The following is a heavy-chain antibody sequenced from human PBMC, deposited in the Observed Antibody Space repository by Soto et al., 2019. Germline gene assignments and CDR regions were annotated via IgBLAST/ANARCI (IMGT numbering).Heavy chain of an antibody. Sequence: SETLSLTCTFSCGSISGYYWSWIRQPPGKGLEWIGNVYYSGGAKYNPSVKRRVSISVDTSKNQFSLNLSSVTAADTAVYYCTRDGDGRMTTNPYYYYGMDVWGPGITVTVSS. J-gene: IGHJ6*02. CDR2: VYYSGGA. V-gene: IGHV4-59*01. D-gene: IGHD2-21*02. CDR3: TRDGDGRMTTNPYYYYGMDV. CDR1: CGSISGYY.